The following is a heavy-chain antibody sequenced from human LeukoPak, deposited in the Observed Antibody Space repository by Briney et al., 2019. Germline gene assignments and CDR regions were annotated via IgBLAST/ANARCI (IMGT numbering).Heavy chain of an antibody. CDR2: IRSKANSYAT. CDR1: GFTFSGSA. D-gene: IGHD4-23*01. CDR3: TGTMVVNGPFDY. V-gene: IGHV3-73*01. Sequence: GGSLRLSCAASGFTFSGSAMHWVRQASGKGLEWVGRIRSKANSYATAYAASVKGRFTISRDDSKNTAYLQMNSLKTEDTAVYYCTGTMVVNGPFDYWGQGTLVTVSS. J-gene: IGHJ4*02.